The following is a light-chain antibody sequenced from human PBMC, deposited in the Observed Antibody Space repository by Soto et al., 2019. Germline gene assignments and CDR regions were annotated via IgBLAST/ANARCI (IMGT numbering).Light chain of an antibody. Sequence: QSVLTQPASVSGSPGQSITISCTGTSGDVGGYNYVSWYQQHPDKAPKLMIYEVSNRPSGVSNRFSGSKSGNTASLTISGLQAEDEADYYCTSYTSSITWVFGGGTKVTVL. CDR2: EVS. CDR3: TSYTSSITWV. J-gene: IGLJ3*02. CDR1: SGDVGGYNY. V-gene: IGLV2-14*01.